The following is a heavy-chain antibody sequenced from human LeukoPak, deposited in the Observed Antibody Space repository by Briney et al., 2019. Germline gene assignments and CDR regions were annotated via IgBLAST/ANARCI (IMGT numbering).Heavy chain of an antibody. V-gene: IGHV1-2*02. CDR1: GYTFTGYY. CDR3: ARGHPESIAAAPEVPYYYYGMDV. J-gene: IGHJ6*02. Sequence: ASVKVSCKASGYTFTGYYMHWVRQAPGQGLEWMGWINPNSGGTNYAQKFQGRVTMTRDTSISTAYMELSRLRSDDTAVYYCARGHPESIAAAPEVPYYYYGMDVWGQGTTVTVSS. CDR2: INPNSGGT. D-gene: IGHD6-13*01.